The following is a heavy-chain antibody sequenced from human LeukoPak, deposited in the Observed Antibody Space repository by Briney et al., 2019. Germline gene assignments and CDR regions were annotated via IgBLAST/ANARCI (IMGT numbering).Heavy chain of an antibody. D-gene: IGHD3-22*01. CDR3: ARDSYYYDSSGYFLESDDAFDI. J-gene: IGHJ3*02. V-gene: IGHV4-39*07. CDR2: IYYSGST. Sequence: PSETLSLTCTVSGGSISSSSYYWGWIRQPPGKGLEWIGSIYYSGSTYYNPSLKSRVTISVDTSKNQFSLKLSSVTAADTAVYYCARDSYYYDSSGYFLESDDAFDIWGQGTMVTVSS. CDR1: GGSISSSSYY.